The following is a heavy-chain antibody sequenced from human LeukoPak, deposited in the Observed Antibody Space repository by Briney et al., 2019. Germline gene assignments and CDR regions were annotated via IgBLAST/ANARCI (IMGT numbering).Heavy chain of an antibody. D-gene: IGHD2-15*01. V-gene: IGHV3-21*01. CDR3: ARGKYDCSGGSCYGFAFDL. Sequence: PGGSLRLSCAASGFTFSSYTMNWVRQAPGKGLEWVSAISSDSFYIYYADSVKGRFTVSRDNAKSSLYLQMNGLRAEDTALYYCARGKYDCSGGSCYGFAFDLWGQGTMVTVSS. J-gene: IGHJ3*01. CDR1: GFTFSSYT. CDR2: ISSDSFYI.